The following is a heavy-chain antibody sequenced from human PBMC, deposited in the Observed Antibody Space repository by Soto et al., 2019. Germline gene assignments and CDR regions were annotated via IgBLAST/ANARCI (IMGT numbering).Heavy chain of an antibody. Sequence: EVQLVESGGCLIQPGGSLRLSCAASGFTVSSNYMSWVRQAPGKGLEWVSVIYSGGSTYYADSVKGRFTISRDNSKNTLYLQMNSLRAEDTAVYYCASSSCSGGSCYALDYWGQGTLVTVSS. CDR2: IYSGGST. J-gene: IGHJ4*02. CDR3: ASSSCSGGSCYALDY. CDR1: GFTVSSNY. D-gene: IGHD2-15*01. V-gene: IGHV3-53*01.